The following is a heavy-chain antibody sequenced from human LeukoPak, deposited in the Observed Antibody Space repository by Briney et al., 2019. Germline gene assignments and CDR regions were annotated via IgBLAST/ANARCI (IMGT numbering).Heavy chain of an antibody. Sequence: ASVKVSCKASGYTFTSYYMHWVRQAPGQGLEWMGIINPSSGSTSYAQKFQGRVTMTRDTSTSTVYMELSSLRSEDTAVYYCARSRPIAVAGTVFGYWGQGTLVTVSS. V-gene: IGHV1-46*01. J-gene: IGHJ4*02. D-gene: IGHD6-19*01. CDR1: GYTFTSYY. CDR2: INPSSGST. CDR3: ARSRPIAVAGTVFGY.